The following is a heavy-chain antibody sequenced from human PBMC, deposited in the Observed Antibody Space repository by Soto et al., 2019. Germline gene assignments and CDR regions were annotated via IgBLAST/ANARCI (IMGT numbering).Heavy chain of an antibody. CDR2: ISSDGDIT. V-gene: IGHV3-64D*06. CDR3: VKVSTFYDILTGYYSTNFFDP. J-gene: IGHJ5*02. CDR1: GFTFSEYS. Sequence: PGGSLRLSCSASGFTFSEYSMHWVRQAPGKGLQYVSTISSDGDITYYADSVKGRFTISRDNSKNTLYLQMNSLGPEDTAVYYCVKVSTFYDILTGYYSTNFFDPWGQGTLVTV. D-gene: IGHD3-9*01.